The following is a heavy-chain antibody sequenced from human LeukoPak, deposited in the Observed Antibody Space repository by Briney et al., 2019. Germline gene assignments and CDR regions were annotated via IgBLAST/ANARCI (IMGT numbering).Heavy chain of an antibody. D-gene: IGHD2-15*01. CDR1: GYTLASYD. Sequence: ASVKVSCKASGYTLASYDINWVRQATGQGLEWMGWMNPNSGNTGYAQKFQGRVTMTRNTSISTAYMELSSLRSEDTAVYYCARVRASKYCSGGSCHYYYYGMDVWGQGTTVTVSS. V-gene: IGHV1-8*01. CDR2: MNPNSGNT. CDR3: ARVRASKYCSGGSCHYYYYGMDV. J-gene: IGHJ6*02.